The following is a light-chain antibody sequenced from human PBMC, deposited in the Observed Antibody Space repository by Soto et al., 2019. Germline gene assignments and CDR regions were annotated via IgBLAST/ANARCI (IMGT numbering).Light chain of an antibody. V-gene: IGKV3-11*01. Sequence: ILLTQSPATPFLSPGERAPLSCRATQSLLNFVAWYAHKPGQPARILIYDASKRETGIPTLFSCSGSGPDCTRTISSLKHEDVSVAFCQQRSNWPDAFCQGTRLEI. CDR2: DAS. CDR1: QSLLNF. J-gene: IGKJ5*01. CDR3: QQRSNWPDA.